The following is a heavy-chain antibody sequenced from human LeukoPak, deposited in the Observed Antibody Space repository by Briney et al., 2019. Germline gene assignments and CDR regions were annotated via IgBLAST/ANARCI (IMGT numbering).Heavy chain of an antibody. CDR2: INWNGDST. Sequence: GGSLRLSCAASGFTFDDYGMSWVRQPPGKGLEWASGINWNGDSTGYGDSVKGRFTISRDNAKNSLYLQMNSLRPEDTALYYCARRESSYQNYYYFYYMDVWGKGTTVTVSS. CDR1: GFTFDDYG. J-gene: IGHJ6*03. V-gene: IGHV3-20*04. CDR3: ARRESSYQNYYYFYYMDV. D-gene: IGHD5-18*01.